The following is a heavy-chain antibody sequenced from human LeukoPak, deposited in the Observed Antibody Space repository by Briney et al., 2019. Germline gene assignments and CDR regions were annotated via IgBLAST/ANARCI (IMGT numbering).Heavy chain of an antibody. CDR2: ISYDGSNK. D-gene: IGHD2-15*01. Sequence: GGSLRLSCAASGFTFSSYAMHWVRQAPGKGLEWVAIISYDGSNKYYADSVKGRFTISRDNSKNTLYLQLNSLRAEDTAVYYCARQHCSGGDCYFFDWGQGTLVTVSS. CDR1: GFTFSSYA. J-gene: IGHJ4*02. CDR3: ARQHCSGGDCYFFD. V-gene: IGHV3-30-3*01.